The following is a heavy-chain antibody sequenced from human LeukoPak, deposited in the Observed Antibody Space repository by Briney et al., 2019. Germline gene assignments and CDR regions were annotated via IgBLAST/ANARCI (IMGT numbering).Heavy chain of an antibody. CDR3: ARDYYDSSGYYLPGY. CDR2: ISSNGGST. CDR1: GFTFSSYA. Sequence: PGGSLRLSCAASGFTFSSYAMHWVRQAPGKGLEYVAAISSNGGSTYYANSVKGRFTISRDNSKNTLYLQMGSLRAEDMAVHYCARDYYDSSGYYLPGYWGQGTLVTVSS. V-gene: IGHV3-64*01. J-gene: IGHJ4*02. D-gene: IGHD3-22*01.